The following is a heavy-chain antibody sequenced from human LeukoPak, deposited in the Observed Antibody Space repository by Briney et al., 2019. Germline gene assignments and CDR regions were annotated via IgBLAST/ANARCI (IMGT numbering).Heavy chain of an antibody. V-gene: IGHV3-74*01. CDR3: ARDSGITDFDY. CDR1: GFTFSSYW. CDR2: TNSDGSST. Sequence: PGGSLRLSCAASGFTFSSYWMHWVRQAPGKGLVWVSRTNSDGSSTSYADSVKGRFTISRDNAKNTLYLQMNNLRAEDTAVYYCARDSGITDFDYWGQGTLVTVSS. J-gene: IGHJ4*02. D-gene: IGHD1-14*01.